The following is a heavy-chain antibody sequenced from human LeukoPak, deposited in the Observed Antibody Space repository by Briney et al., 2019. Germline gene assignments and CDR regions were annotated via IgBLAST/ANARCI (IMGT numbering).Heavy chain of an antibody. CDR1: GFTFSGSA. Sequence: PGGSLRLSCAASGFTFSGSAMHWVRQASGKGLEWVGRIRSKANSYATAYAASVKGRFTISRDDSKNTAYLQMNSPRAEDTAAYYCAKDGNWARFENWGQGTLVTVSS. V-gene: IGHV3-73*01. J-gene: IGHJ4*02. CDR2: IRSKANSYAT. CDR3: AKDGNWARFEN. D-gene: IGHD7-27*01.